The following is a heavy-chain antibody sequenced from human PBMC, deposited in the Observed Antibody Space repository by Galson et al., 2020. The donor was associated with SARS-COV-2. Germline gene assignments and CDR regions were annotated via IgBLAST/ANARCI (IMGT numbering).Heavy chain of an antibody. CDR2: VYWDDDK. CDR1: GFSLNGSGAG. Sequence: SGPTLVKPTQTLTLTCTFSGFSLNGSGAGVAWIRQPPGEALEWLAVVYWDDDKYYSPSLKRRLIDDKYYSPSLKSRLTITKETSKNQVILTMANMDPVDTATYYCAHTAIGVGVVHDAYDIWGQGTMVTGSS. J-gene: IGHJ3*02. D-gene: IGHD3-3*01. CDR3: AHTAIGVGVVHDAYDI. V-gene: IGHV2-5*02.